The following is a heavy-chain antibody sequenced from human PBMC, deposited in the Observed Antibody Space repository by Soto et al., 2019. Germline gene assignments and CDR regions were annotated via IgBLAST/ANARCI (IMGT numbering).Heavy chain of an antibody. CDR1: GFTFSSYG. CDR2: ISYDGSNK. J-gene: IGHJ3*02. Sequence: VGSLRLSCAASGFTFSSYGMHWVRQAPGKGLEWVAVISYDGSNKYYADSVKGRFTISRDNSKNTLYLQMNSLRAEDTAVYYCATYGDYGVVEVDAFDIWGQGTMVTVSS. V-gene: IGHV3-30*03. CDR3: ATYGDYGVVEVDAFDI. D-gene: IGHD4-17*01.